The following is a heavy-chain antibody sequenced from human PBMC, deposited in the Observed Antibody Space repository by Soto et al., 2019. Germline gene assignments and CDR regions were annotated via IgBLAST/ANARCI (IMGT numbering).Heavy chain of an antibody. CDR3: ARDQQGSGWSHGYYYGMDV. J-gene: IGHJ6*02. CDR1: GGTFSSYA. CDR2: IIPIFGTA. Sequence: SVKVSCKASGGTFSSYAISWVRQAPGQGLEWMGGIIPIFGTANYAQKFQGRVTITADESTSTAYMELSSLRSEDTAVYYCARDQQGSGWSHGYYYGMDVWGQGTTVTVSS. D-gene: IGHD6-19*01. V-gene: IGHV1-69*13.